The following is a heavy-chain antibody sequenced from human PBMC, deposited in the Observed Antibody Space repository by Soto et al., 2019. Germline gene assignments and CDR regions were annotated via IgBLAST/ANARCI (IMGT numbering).Heavy chain of an antibody. CDR1: GYSFTDYW. CDR2: IYPGNSDA. J-gene: IGHJ6*02. Sequence: GESLKISCKGSGYSFTDYWIGWVRQMPGQGLEWMGIIYPGNSDARYSPSFQGQVTISADKSISTAYLQWSSLKASDTAMYYCARRKVVPAAIDYYYYGMDVWGQGTTVTVSS. V-gene: IGHV5-51*01. D-gene: IGHD2-2*02. CDR3: ARRKVVPAAIDYYYYGMDV.